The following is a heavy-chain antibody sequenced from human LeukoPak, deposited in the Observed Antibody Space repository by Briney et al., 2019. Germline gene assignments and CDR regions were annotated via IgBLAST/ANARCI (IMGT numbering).Heavy chain of an antibody. CDR1: GFTFSSYA. J-gene: IGHJ3*02. Sequence: GGSLRLSCAASGFTFSSYAMHWVRQAPGKGLEWVSLISGDGGSTYYADSVKGRFTISRDNSKNSLYLQMNSLRTENTALYYCAKDLYDSSGYYTLYDAFDIWGQGTMVTVSS. CDR2: ISGDGGST. D-gene: IGHD3-22*01. CDR3: AKDLYDSSGYYTLYDAFDI. V-gene: IGHV3-43*02.